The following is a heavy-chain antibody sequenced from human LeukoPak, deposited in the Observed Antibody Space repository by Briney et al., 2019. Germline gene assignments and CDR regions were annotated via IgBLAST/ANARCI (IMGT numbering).Heavy chain of an antibody. V-gene: IGHV1-69*04. CDR2: IIPILGIA. CDR1: GGTFSSYA. J-gene: IGHJ2*01. CDR3: AREKGEPTHKSISWDWYFDL. D-gene: IGHD1-26*01. Sequence: GASVKVSCKASGGTFSSYAISWVRQAPGQGLEWMGRIIPILGIANYAQKFQGRVTITADKSTSTAYMELSSLRSEDTAVYYCAREKGEPTHKSISWDWYFDLWGRGTLVTVSS.